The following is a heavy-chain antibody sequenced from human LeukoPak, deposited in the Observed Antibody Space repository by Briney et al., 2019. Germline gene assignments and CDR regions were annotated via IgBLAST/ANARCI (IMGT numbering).Heavy chain of an antibody. D-gene: IGHD3-22*01. CDR2: ISASGINT. J-gene: IGHJ4*02. Sequence: GESLRLSCAASGFPLGSYVMSWVRQAPAKGLEWVSAISASGINTYYADSVKGRFTIARDKSDNSLYLRMNSLRAEDTAVYDCAKGYCDSAEGHFDHWGQGTLVTVSS. CDR1: GFPLGSYV. CDR3: AKGYCDSAEGHFDH. V-gene: IGHV3-23*01.